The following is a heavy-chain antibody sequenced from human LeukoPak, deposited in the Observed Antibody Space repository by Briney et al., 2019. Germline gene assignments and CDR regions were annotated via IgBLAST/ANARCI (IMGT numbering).Heavy chain of an antibody. Sequence: ASVKVSCKASGYTFTGYYMHWVRQAPGQGLEWMGWINPNSGGTKYAQKLPGRVTMTRDTSISTAYMELRSLRSDDTAVYYCARQGVTAAENNYFYYYMDFWGKGTTVTVSS. CDR1: GYTFTGYY. CDR3: ARQGVTAAENNYFYYYMDF. D-gene: IGHD6-13*01. J-gene: IGHJ6*03. V-gene: IGHV1-2*02. CDR2: INPNSGGT.